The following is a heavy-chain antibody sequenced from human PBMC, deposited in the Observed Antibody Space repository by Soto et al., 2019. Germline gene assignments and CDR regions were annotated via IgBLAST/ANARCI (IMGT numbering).Heavy chain of an antibody. CDR3: ARGDYYDSSGYYAG. CDR1: GGTFSSYT. V-gene: IGHV1-69*02. Sequence: QVQLVQSGAAVKKPGSSVKVSCKASGGTFSSYTISWVRQAPGQGLEWMGRIIPILGIANYAQKFQGRVTITADKSTSTAYMELSSLRSEDTAVYYCARGDYYDSSGYYAGWGQGTLVTVSS. J-gene: IGHJ4*02. CDR2: IIPILGIA. D-gene: IGHD3-22*01.